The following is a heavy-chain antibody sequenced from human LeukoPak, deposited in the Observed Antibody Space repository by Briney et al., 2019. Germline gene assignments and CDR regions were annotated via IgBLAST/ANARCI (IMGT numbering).Heavy chain of an antibody. Sequence: SCKASGFTFSSYAVHWVRQAPGRGLEWVAVISYDGSNKYYADSVKGRFSISRDNSKNTLYLQMNSLRAEDTAVYYCARRYDGFDYWGQGTLVTVSS. J-gene: IGHJ4*02. V-gene: IGHV3-30-3*01. D-gene: IGHD3-3*01. CDR2: ISYDGSNK. CDR3: ARRYDGFDY. CDR1: GFTFSSYA.